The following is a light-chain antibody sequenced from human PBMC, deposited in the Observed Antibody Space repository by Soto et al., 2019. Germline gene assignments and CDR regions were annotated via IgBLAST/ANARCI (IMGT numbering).Light chain of an antibody. CDR2: GDN. J-gene: IGLJ1*01. CDR1: SSNIGAGYD. Sequence: QLVLTQPPSVSGAPGQRVTISCTGSSSNIGAGYDVHWYQQLPRTAPKLLIYGDNNRPSGVPARFSASKSGTSASLAITGLQAEDEADYYCQSYDRSLSGCVFGTGTKVTVL. V-gene: IGLV1-40*01. CDR3: QSYDRSLSGCV.